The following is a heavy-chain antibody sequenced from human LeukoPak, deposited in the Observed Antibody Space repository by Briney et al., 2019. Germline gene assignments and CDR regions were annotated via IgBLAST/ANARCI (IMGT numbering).Heavy chain of an antibody. CDR1: GGSISSYY. Sequence: SETLSLTCTVSGGSISSYYWSWIRQPPGKGLEWIGYIYYSGSTNYNPSLKSRVTISVDTSKNQFSLKLSSVTAADTAVYYCARVGLGYRTDYWGQGTLVTVSS. CDR2: IYYSGST. V-gene: IGHV4-59*12. J-gene: IGHJ4*02. D-gene: IGHD1-1*01. CDR3: ARVGLGYRTDY.